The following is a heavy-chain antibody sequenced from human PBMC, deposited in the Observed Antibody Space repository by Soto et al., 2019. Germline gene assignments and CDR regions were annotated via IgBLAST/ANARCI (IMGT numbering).Heavy chain of an antibody. CDR3: ARLKGYYYDSSGYLEGPYDVFDI. CDR2: IYYSGST. Sequence: SETLSLTCIVSGGSISSNINYWGWIRQPPGKGLEWIGSIYYSGSTYYNPSLKSRVIISVDTSKNQFSLKLSSVTAADTAVYYCARLKGYYYDSSGYLEGPYDVFDIWGQETMVTVSS. D-gene: IGHD3-22*01. CDR1: GGSISSNINY. V-gene: IGHV4-39*01. J-gene: IGHJ3*02.